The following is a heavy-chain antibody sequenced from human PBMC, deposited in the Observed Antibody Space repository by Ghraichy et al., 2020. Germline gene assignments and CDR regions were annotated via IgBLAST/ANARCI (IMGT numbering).Heavy chain of an antibody. CDR3: ARSHYRDYSFVFDS. CDR2: TYYRSKWYS. V-gene: IGHV6-1*01. D-gene: IGHD4-17*01. Sequence: SQTLSLTCAISWDSLSGNSVAWSWIRPSPSRGLEWLGRTYYRSKWYSDYTISVKSRITINPDTSKNQFSLQLKSVTPEDTAVYYCARSHYRDYSFVFDSWGQGTLVTVSS. CDR1: WDSLSGNSVA. J-gene: IGHJ4*02.